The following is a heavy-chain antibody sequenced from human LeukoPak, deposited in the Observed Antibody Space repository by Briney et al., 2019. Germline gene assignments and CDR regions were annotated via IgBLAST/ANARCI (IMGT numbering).Heavy chain of an antibody. CDR2: IYYSGST. CDR1: GGSFSTYH. CDR3: ARTERDDYYAYFDY. Sequence: SETLSLTCAVYGGSFSTYHWSWIRQPPGKGLEWIGSIYYSGSTYYNPSLKSRVTISVDTSKNQFSLKLSSVTAADTAVYYCARTERDDYYAYFDYWGQGTLVTVSS. D-gene: IGHD3-10*01. V-gene: IGHV4-39*01. J-gene: IGHJ4*02.